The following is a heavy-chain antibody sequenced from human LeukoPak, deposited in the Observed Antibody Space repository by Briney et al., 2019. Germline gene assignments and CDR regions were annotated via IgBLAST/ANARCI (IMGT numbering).Heavy chain of an antibody. D-gene: IGHD5-12*01. CDR1: GFTFSSYG. CDR2: ISGSGGST. J-gene: IGHJ6*03. CDR3: AKGLRGDYYYYYMDV. Sequence: PGGSLRLSCAASGFTFSSYGMSWVRQAPGKGLEWVSAISGSGGSTYYADSVKGRFTISRDNSKNTLYLQMNSLRAEDTAVYYCAKGLRGDYYYYYMDVWGKGTTVTISS. V-gene: IGHV3-23*01.